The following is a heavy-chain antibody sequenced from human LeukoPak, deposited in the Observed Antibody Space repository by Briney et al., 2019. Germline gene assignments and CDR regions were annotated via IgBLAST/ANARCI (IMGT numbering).Heavy chain of an antibody. CDR3: ARQRGATWWDLLDH. V-gene: IGHV1-18*01. CDR2: ISADSGST. CDR1: GHTFSNFG. J-gene: IGHJ4*02. D-gene: IGHD1-26*01. Sequence: ASVKVSCKASGHTFSNFGISWVRQAPGQGLEWMGWISADSGSTDYSQKFHGRLTITTDTSTSTAYMELRSMTSDDTAVYYCARQRGATWWDLLDHWGQGTLVTVSS.